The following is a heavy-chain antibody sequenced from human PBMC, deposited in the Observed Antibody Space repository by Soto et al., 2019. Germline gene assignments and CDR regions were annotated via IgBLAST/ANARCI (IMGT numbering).Heavy chain of an antibody. J-gene: IGHJ6*02. CDR1: GGSISSGGYY. CDR2: IYYSGST. Sequence: PSETLSLTCTVSGGSISSGGYYWSWIRQHSGKGLEWIGYIYYSGSTYYNPSLKSRVTISVDTSKNQFSLKLSSVTAADTAVYYCARGLPHYYYYYGMDVWGQGTTVTVSS. V-gene: IGHV4-31*03. CDR3: ARGLPHYYYYYGMDV.